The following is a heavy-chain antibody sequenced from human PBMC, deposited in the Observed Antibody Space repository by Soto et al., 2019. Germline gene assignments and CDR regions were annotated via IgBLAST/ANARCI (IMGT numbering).Heavy chain of an antibody. CDR1: GGTFSSYA. D-gene: IGHD3-10*01. J-gene: IGHJ5*02. CDR2: IIPIFGTA. Sequence: SVKVSCKASGGTFSSYAISWVRQAPGQGLEWMGGIIPIFGTANYAQKFQGRVTITADESTSTAYMELSSLRSEDTAVYYCARPMVRYNWFDPWGQGTLVTVSS. CDR3: ARPMVRYNWFDP. V-gene: IGHV1-69*13.